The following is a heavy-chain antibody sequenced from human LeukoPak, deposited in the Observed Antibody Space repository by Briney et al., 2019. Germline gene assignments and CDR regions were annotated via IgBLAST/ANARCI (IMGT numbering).Heavy chain of an antibody. Sequence: GGSLRLSCAVYGFTVSSNYMSWVRQAPGKGLEWVSFLQSGGNAYYADSVKSRFTISRDNSKNTLFFQMNSLRAEDTAVYYCVRDSAYYYDLNVCGLEFYFDYWGQGSLVTVSS. CDR3: VRDSAYYYDLNVCGLEFYFDY. CDR2: LQSGGNA. J-gene: IGHJ4*02. CDR1: GFTVSSNY. D-gene: IGHD3-22*01. V-gene: IGHV3-66*01.